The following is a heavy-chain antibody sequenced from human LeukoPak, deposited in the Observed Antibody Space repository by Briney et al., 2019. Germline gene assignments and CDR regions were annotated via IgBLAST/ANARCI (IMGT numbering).Heavy chain of an antibody. CDR3: ARDPSYDFWSGSLDY. Sequence: GGSLRLSCAASGFTFSTYAMSWVRQAPGKGLEWVSAIGGSGGSTYYADSVKGRFTISRDNSKNTLYLQMNSLRVEDTAVYYCARDPSYDFWSGSLDYWGQGTLVTVSS. CDR1: GFTFSTYA. J-gene: IGHJ4*02. D-gene: IGHD3-3*01. CDR2: IGGSGGST. V-gene: IGHV3-23*01.